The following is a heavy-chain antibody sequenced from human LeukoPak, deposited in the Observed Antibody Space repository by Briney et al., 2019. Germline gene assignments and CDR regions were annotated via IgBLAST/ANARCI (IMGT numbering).Heavy chain of an antibody. Sequence: ASVKVSCKASGGTFSSYAISWVRQAPGQGLEWMGGIIPIFGTANYAQKFQGRVTITADGSTSTAYMELSSLRSEDTAVYYCARENYYDSSGTQFDYWGQGTLVTVSS. CDR2: IIPIFGTA. D-gene: IGHD3-22*01. CDR1: GGTFSSYA. V-gene: IGHV1-69*13. CDR3: ARENYYDSSGTQFDY. J-gene: IGHJ4*02.